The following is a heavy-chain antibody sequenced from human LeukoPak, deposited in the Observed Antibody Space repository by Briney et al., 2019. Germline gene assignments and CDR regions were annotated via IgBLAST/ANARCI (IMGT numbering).Heavy chain of an antibody. Sequence: PGGSLRLSCVASGFTVSSNYMNWIRQAPGKGLEWVSAISGSGGSTYYADPVKGRFTISRDNSKNTLYLQMNSLRAEDTAVYYCAKDPTITFGGPWGYWGQGTLVTVSS. J-gene: IGHJ4*02. CDR2: ISGSGGST. CDR1: GFTVSSNY. V-gene: IGHV3-23*01. CDR3: AKDPTITFGGPWGY. D-gene: IGHD3-16*01.